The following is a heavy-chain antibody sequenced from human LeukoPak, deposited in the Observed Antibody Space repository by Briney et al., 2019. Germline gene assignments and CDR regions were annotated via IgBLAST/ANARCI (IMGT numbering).Heavy chain of an antibody. CDR3: ARVSGRDDTIDY. J-gene: IGHJ4*02. Sequence: NASETLSLTCAVSGGSISSYYWSWIRQPPGKGLEWIGYIYYSGSTNYNPSLKSRVTISVDTSKNQFSLKLSSVTAADTAVYYCARVSGRDDTIDYWGQGTLVTVSS. CDR2: IYYSGST. CDR1: GGSISSYY. V-gene: IGHV4-59*01. D-gene: IGHD3-22*01.